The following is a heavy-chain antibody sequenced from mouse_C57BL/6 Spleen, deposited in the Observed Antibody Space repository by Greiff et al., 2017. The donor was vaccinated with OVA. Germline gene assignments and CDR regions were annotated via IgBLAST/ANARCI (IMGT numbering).Heavy chain of an antibody. V-gene: IGHV1-69*01. J-gene: IGHJ1*03. CDR2: IDPSDSYT. CDR3: ARWGLGRGYFDV. Sequence: QVQLQQPGAELVMPGASVKLSCKASGYTFTSYWMHWVKQRPGQGLEWIVEIDPSDSYTNYNQKFKGKSTLTVDKSSSTAYMQLSSLTSEDSAVYYCARWGLGRGYFDVWGTGTTVTVSS. CDR1: GYTFTSYW. D-gene: IGHD4-1*01.